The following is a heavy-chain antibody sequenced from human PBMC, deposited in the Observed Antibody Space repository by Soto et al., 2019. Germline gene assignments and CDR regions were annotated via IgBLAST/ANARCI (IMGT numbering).Heavy chain of an antibody. CDR3: ARAPTYNWNRSHYFDY. CDR2: IIPIFGTA. D-gene: IGHD1-20*01. Sequence: RASVKVSCKASGGTFSSYAISWVRQAPGQGLEWMGGIIPIFGTANYAQKFQGRVTITADESTSTAYMELSSLRSEDTAVYYCARAPTYNWNRSHYFDYWGQGTLVTVSS. V-gene: IGHV1-69*13. CDR1: GGTFSSYA. J-gene: IGHJ4*02.